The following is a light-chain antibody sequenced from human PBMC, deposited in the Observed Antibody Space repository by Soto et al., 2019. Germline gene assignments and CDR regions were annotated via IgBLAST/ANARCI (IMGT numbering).Light chain of an antibody. CDR1: QSISSY. V-gene: IGKV1-39*01. CDR3: QQSYSTLIT. CDR2: AAS. Sequence: EIEMTQSPSSLSASVGDRLTITCLSSQSISSYLNWYQQKPGKAPKLLIYAASSLQSGVPSRFSGSGPGTDFTLTISSLQPEDFATYYCQQSYSTLITSGQRTLLEIK. J-gene: IGKJ5*01.